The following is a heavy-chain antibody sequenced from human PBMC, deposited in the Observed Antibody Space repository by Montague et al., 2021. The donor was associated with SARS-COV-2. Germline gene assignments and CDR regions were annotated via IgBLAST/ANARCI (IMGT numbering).Heavy chain of an antibody. CDR1: GGSFSDYF. Sequence: SETLSLTCAVYGGSFSDYFWTWIRRPPGKGLEWIGEINHRGTANYNPSLRSRVSISVDTSKNQFSLYLSSVTAADTAVYYCARGRQHFNMIVVVMTGGQYYFGYWGQGTLVTVSS. J-gene: IGHJ4*02. CDR3: ARGRQHFNMIVVVMTGGQYYFGY. CDR2: INHRGTA. D-gene: IGHD3-22*01. V-gene: IGHV4-34*01.